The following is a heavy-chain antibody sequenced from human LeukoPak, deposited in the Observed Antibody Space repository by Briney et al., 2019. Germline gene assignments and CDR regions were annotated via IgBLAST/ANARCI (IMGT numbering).Heavy chain of an antibody. CDR2: ISFDGSNK. J-gene: IGHJ6*02. Sequence: GGSLRLSCAASGFTFSSYSMNWVRQAPGKGLEWVAVISFDGSNKYYADSVKGRLTISREKSKNTVFLQMNSLRAEDTAVYYCARDHDILTGYIQRGAFHSYGMDVWGQGTTVTVSS. CDR1: GFTFSSYS. V-gene: IGHV3-30*03. D-gene: IGHD3-9*01. CDR3: ARDHDILTGYIQRGAFHSYGMDV.